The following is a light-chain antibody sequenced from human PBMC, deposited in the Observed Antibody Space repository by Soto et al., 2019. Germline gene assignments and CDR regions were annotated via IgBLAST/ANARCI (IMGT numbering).Light chain of an antibody. V-gene: IGLV2-14*01. J-gene: IGLJ1*01. CDR3: LSFTTTRSHE. CDR2: EFN. Sequence: QSALTQPASLSGSPGQSITISCTGTSSDIGAYDYVSWFQPHPGKAPKLMISEFNYRPSAVSNRFSGSKSDNTAYLTISALQVEDEAEYFCLSFTTTRSHEIGTGTKVIGL. CDR1: SSDIGAYDY.